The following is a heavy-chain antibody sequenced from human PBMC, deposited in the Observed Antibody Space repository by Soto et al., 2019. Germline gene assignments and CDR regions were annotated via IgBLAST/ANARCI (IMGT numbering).Heavy chain of an antibody. CDR3: AREDSIIIPAVSDF. Sequence: GGSLRLSCTVSGFAFNNYGINWVRQAPGKGLEWVSSISKSDYTYYSDSVKGRFAISRDNAKSSVSLQMNALRVEDTAVYYCAREDSIIIPAVSDFWGQGTLVTVSS. V-gene: IGHV3-21*01. CDR1: GFAFNNYG. D-gene: IGHD2-2*01. CDR2: ISKSDYT. J-gene: IGHJ4*02.